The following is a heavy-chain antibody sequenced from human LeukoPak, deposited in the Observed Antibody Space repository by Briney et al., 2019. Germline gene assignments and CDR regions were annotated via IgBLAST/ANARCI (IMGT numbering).Heavy chain of an antibody. CDR3: AKDLAGTTSFDH. J-gene: IGHJ4*02. V-gene: IGHV3-23*01. D-gene: IGHD1-7*01. Sequence: GGSLRLSCAASGFTFSSHWMSWVRQAPGKGLEWASAISDNGRSTYYADSVKGRFTISRDKSKNTLYLQMNSLRVEDTAVYYCAKDLAGTTSFDHWGQGTLVTVSS. CDR1: GFTFSSHW. CDR2: ISDNGRST.